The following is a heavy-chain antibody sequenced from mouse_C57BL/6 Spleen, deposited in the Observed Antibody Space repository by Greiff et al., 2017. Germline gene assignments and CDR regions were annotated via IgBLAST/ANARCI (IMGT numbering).Heavy chain of an antibody. J-gene: IGHJ3*01. CDR2: IDPSDSYT. CDR1: GYTFTSYW. V-gene: IGHV1-50*01. CDR3: ARGGDYYGSRRSWFAY. D-gene: IGHD1-1*01. Sequence: QVQLQQPGAELVKPGASVKLSCKASGYTFTSYWMPWVKQRPGQGLEWIGEIDPSDSYTNYNQKFKGKATLTVDTSSSTAYMQLSSLTSEDSAVYYCARGGDYYGSRRSWFAYWGQGTLVTVSA.